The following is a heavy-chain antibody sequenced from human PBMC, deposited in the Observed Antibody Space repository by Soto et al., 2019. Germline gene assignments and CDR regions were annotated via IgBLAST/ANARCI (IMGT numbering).Heavy chain of an antibody. D-gene: IGHD2-2*02. V-gene: IGHV3-7*01. CDR3: ARVQHFVVVVTAAIRYYYNGMDV. Sequence: GSLRLSCAASGFTFSTYWMSWVRQAPGKGLEWVANIKQDGSEKDYVDSVKGRFTISRDNAKNSLYLQMNSLRAEDTAVYYCARVQHFVVVVTAAIRYYYNGMDVWGQGTTVTVSS. CDR2: IKQDGSEK. J-gene: IGHJ6*02. CDR1: GFTFSTYW.